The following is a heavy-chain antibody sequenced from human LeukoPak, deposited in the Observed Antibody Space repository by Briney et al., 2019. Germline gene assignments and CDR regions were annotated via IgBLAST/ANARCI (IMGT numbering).Heavy chain of an antibody. V-gene: IGHV3-23*01. D-gene: IGHD1-1*01. CDR1: GFTFSSYA. CDR3: VKMTGTEYY. J-gene: IGHJ4*02. CDR2: ISGSGDST. Sequence: GGSLRLSCAASGFTFSSYAMSWVRPAPGKGLEWVSTISGSGDSTYYADSVKGRFTVSRDNSKNTLYLQMNSLRAEDTAVYHCVKMTGTEYYWGQGTLVTVSS.